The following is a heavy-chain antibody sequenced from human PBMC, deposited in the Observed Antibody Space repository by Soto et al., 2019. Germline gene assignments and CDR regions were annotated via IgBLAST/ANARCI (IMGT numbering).Heavy chain of an antibody. CDR1: GGSISSDDYY. J-gene: IGHJ4*02. D-gene: IGHD6-6*01. CDR2: IYYSGRT. CDR3: AGDRSNSPDYFDY. V-gene: IGHV4-30-4*01. Sequence: QVQLQESGPGLVKPSQTLSLTCTVSGGSISSDDYYWSWIRQPPGKGLEWIGHIYYSGRTYYNPSLKSRLTISVDTSKNQFSPKLSSVSAADTAVYFCAGDRSNSPDYFDYWGQGTLVTVSS.